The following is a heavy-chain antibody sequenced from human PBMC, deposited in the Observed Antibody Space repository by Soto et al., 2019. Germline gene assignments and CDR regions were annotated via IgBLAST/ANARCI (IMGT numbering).Heavy chain of an antibody. CDR3: XXXXSSSGGGFDY. CDR2: IHPNSGGT. D-gene: IGHD6-6*01. J-gene: IGHJ4*02. V-gene: IGHV1-2*02. Sequence: QVQLVQSGAEVKKPGASVKVSCKASGYTFTGYYMHWVRQAPGQGLEWMGWIHPNSGGTNYAQKFQGRVTMTRDTSIRTAYKERSRLRSDDTXXXXXXXXXSSSGGGFDYWGQGT. CDR1: GYTFTGYY.